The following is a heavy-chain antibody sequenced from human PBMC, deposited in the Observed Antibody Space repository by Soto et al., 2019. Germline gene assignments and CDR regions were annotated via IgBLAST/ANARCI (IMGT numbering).Heavy chain of an antibody. CDR1: GYTFTSYD. CDR3: AAYCGGDCYFI. J-gene: IGHJ4*02. V-gene: IGHV1-8*01. D-gene: IGHD2-21*01. CDR2: MNPNSGNT. Sequence: ASVKVSCKASGYTFTSYDINWVRQATGQGLEWMGWMNPNSGNTGYAQKFQERVTITRNTSTSTAYMELSSLRSEDTAVYYCAAYCGGDCYFIWGQGTLVTVSS.